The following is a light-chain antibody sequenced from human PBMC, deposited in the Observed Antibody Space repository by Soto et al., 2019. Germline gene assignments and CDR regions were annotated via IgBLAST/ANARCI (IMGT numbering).Light chain of an antibody. Sequence: VLTQPPSVSGAPGQRVTISCTGSSSNIGAGYDVHWYQQLPGTAPKLLIYGNSNRPSGVPDRFSGSKSGTSASLAITGLQAEDEADYYCQSYDSSLSVLYVFGTGTKVTV. CDR2: GNS. CDR1: SSNIGAGYD. V-gene: IGLV1-40*01. CDR3: QSYDSSLSVLYV. J-gene: IGLJ1*01.